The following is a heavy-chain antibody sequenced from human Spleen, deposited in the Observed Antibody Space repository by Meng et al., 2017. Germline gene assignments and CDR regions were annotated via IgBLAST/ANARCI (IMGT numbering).Heavy chain of an antibody. V-gene: IGHV4-34*01. Sequence: PLQQLGAGLFNPSETLSLTFVVSGGSFSDYYWGWIRQPPGKGLEWIGEINHSGSTNYNPSLESRATISVDTSQNNLSLKLSSVTAADSAVYYCARGPTTMAHDFDYWGQGTLVTVSS. J-gene: IGHJ4*02. D-gene: IGHD4-11*01. CDR2: INHSGST. CDR1: GGSFSDYY. CDR3: ARGPTTMAHDFDY.